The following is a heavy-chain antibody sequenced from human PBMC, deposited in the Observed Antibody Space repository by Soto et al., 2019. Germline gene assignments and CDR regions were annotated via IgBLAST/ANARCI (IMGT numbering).Heavy chain of an antibody. V-gene: IGHV1-3*05. D-gene: IGHD6-13*01. CDR1: GYTFTSYA. J-gene: IGHJ4*02. Sequence: QVQLVQSGAEEKKPGASVKVSCKASGYTFTSYAMDWVRQAPGQRLEWMGWINAGNGNTKYSQKFQGRVTITRDTSASTAYMELSSLRSEDTAVYYWARAPGGPGIAEYWGQGTLGTVSS. CDR2: INAGNGNT. CDR3: ARAPGGPGIAEY.